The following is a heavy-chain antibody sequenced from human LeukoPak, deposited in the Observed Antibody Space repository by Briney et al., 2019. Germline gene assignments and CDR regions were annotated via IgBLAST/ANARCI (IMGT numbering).Heavy chain of an antibody. V-gene: IGHV3-21*01. CDR1: GFTFSSYN. J-gene: IGHJ4*02. CDR2: ISSSSSYI. CDR3: ATSTVTEIRPFDY. Sequence: GGSLRLSCAASGFTFSSYNMNWVRQAPGKGLEWVSSISSSSSYIYYADSVKGRFTISRDNSKNTLYLQMNSLRAVDTAVYYCATSTVTEIRPFDYWGQGTLVTVSS. D-gene: IGHD4-17*01.